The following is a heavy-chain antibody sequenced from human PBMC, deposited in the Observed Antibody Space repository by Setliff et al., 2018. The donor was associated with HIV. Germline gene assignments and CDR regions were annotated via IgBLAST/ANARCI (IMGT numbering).Heavy chain of an antibody. V-gene: IGHV4-59*01. CDR2: IFHTGSS. J-gene: IGHJ4*02. D-gene: IGHD4-17*01. CDR1: GGSMSNYY. CDR3: ASLTDYGGDSGSH. Sequence: SETLSLTCSVSGGSMSNYYWSWVRQPPGKGLEWMGDIFHTGSSTYNPSLKSRVILSVDTSKNQFSLRLSAVTAADTAVYYCASLTDYGGDSGSHWGQGTLVTVSS.